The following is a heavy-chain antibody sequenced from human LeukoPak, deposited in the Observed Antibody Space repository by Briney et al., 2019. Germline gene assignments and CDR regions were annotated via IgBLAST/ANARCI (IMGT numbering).Heavy chain of an antibody. D-gene: IGHD2-21*01. CDR1: EFTFSTFW. Sequence: GGSLRLSCAASEFTFSTFWMSWVRQAPGKGWEWVANIKADGSVKHYVDSVGGGFSISRDNARSSLYLQMNSMRAEDTAVYYCVRDSDYQRDSGGLYAHYDALDIWGHGTMVTVSS. V-gene: IGHV3-7*01. J-gene: IGHJ3*02. CDR2: IKADGSVK. CDR3: VRDSDYQRDSGGLYAHYDALDI.